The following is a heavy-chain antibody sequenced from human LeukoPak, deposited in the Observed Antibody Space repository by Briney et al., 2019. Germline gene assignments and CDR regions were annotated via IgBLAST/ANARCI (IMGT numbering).Heavy chain of an antibody. Sequence: GGSLRLSCAASGFTFSSYAMHWVRQAPGKGLEWVAVISYDGSNKYYADSVKGRFTISRDNSKNTLYLQMNSLRAEDTAVYYCARDGWLLLYYFDYWGQGTLVTVSS. CDR1: GFTFSSYA. CDR2: ISYDGSNK. D-gene: IGHD3-22*01. CDR3: ARDGWLLLYYFDY. J-gene: IGHJ4*02. V-gene: IGHV3-30-3*01.